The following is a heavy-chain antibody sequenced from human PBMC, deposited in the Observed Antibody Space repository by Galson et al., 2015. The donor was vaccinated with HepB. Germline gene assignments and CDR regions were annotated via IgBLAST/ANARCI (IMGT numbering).Heavy chain of an antibody. CDR1: GFTFSDYY. D-gene: IGHD3-22*01. J-gene: IGHJ4*02. CDR3: ARAGEHYYDSSGYRY. Sequence: SLRLSCAASGFTFSDYYMSWIRQAPGKGLEWVSYISSSSSYTNYADSVKGRFTISRDNAENSLYLQMNSLRAEDTAVYYCARAGEHYYDSSGYRYWGQGTLVTVSS. CDR2: ISSSSSYT. V-gene: IGHV3-11*05.